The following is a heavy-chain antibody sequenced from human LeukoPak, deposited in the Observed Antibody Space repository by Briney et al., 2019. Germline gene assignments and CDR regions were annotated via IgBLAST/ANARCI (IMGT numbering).Heavy chain of an antibody. V-gene: IGHV1-2*02. J-gene: IGHJ4*02. CDR1: GYTFTGYY. Sequence: GASVKVSCKASGYTFTGYYMHWVRQAPGQGLEWMGWINANSGGTNYAQKFQDRVTMTRDTSISTAYTELSSLTSDDAAVYYCARVVMVGNTGFIYWGQGTLVTVSS. CDR2: INANSGGT. CDR3: ARVVMVGNTGFIY. D-gene: IGHD2-21*01.